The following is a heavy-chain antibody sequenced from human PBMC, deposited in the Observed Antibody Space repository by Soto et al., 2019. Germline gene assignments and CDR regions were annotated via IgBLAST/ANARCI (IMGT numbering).Heavy chain of an antibody. CDR3: ARIGGIAVAGRGDAFDI. Sequence: ASVKVSCKASGYTFTSYYMHWVRQAPGQGLEWMGIINPSGGSTSYAQKFQGRVTMTRDTSTSTVYMELSSLRSEDTAVYYCARIGGIAVAGRGDAFDIWGQGTMVTVSS. D-gene: IGHD6-19*01. CDR1: GYTFTSYY. V-gene: IGHV1-46*03. CDR2: INPSGGST. J-gene: IGHJ3*02.